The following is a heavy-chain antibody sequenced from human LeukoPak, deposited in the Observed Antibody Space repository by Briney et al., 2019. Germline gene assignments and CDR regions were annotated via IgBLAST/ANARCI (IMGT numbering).Heavy chain of an antibody. J-gene: IGHJ5*02. CDR1: EFSVGSNY. V-gene: IGHV3-53*01. CDR2: IYSGGST. CDR3: AKDNGQWLVQGHWFDP. Sequence: GGSLRLSCAASEFSVGSNYMTWVRQAPGKGLEWVSLIYSGGSTYYADSVKGRFTISRDNSKNTLYLQMNSLRAEDTAVNYCAKDNGQWLVQGHWFDPWGQGTLVTVSS. D-gene: IGHD6-19*01.